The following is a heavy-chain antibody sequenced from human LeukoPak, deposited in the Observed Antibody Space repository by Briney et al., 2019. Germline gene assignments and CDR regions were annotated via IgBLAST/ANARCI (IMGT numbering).Heavy chain of an antibody. V-gene: IGHV1-18*01. D-gene: IGHD2-2*01. Sequence: ASVKVSCKASGYTFTSYGISWVRQAPGQGLEWMGWISAYNGNTNYAQKLQGRVTMTTDTSTSTAYMELRSLRSEDTAVYYCARQGRDCSSTSCYLEYEGYYMDVWGKGTTVTISS. CDR3: ARQGRDCSSTSCYLEYEGYYMDV. CDR1: GYTFTSYG. J-gene: IGHJ6*03. CDR2: ISAYNGNT.